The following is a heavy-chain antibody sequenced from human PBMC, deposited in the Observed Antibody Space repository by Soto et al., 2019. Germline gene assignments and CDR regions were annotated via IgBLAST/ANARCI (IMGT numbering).Heavy chain of an antibody. CDR1: GFTFSSYA. CDR2: ISYDGSNK. D-gene: IGHD6-13*01. V-gene: IGHV3-30-3*01. J-gene: IGHJ6*02. Sequence: GGSLRLSCAASGFTFSSYAMHWVRQAPGKGLEWVAVISYDGSNKYYADSVKGRFTISRDNSKNTLYLQMNSLRAEDTAVYYCAGSYSSSWYYYGMDVWGQGTTVTVSS. CDR3: AGSYSSSWYYYGMDV.